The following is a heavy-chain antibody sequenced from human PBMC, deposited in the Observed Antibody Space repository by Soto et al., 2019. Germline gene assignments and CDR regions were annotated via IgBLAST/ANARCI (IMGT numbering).Heavy chain of an antibody. V-gene: IGHV4-34*01. CDR2: INHSGST. CDR1: GGSFSGYY. J-gene: IGHJ4*02. D-gene: IGHD3-10*01. CDR3: ARGYGRHFDY. Sequence: QVQLQQWGAGLLKPSETLSLTCAVYGGSFSGYYWSWIRQPPGKGLEWIGEINHSGSTNYNPSLKSRVTTSVDTSKNQFSLKLSSVTAADTAVYYCARGYGRHFDYWGQGTLVTVSS.